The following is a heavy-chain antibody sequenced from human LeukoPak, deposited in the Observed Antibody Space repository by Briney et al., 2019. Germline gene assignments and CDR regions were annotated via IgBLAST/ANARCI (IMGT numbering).Heavy chain of an antibody. CDR3: VRGYSFGPYGMDV. D-gene: IGHD2-15*01. CDR2: ISDSGGST. J-gene: IGHJ6*02. CDR1: GFPFSSYA. V-gene: IGHV3-64D*09. Sequence: GGSLRLSSSASGFPFSSYAMHWVRQAPGEGLEYVSAISDSGGSTYYADSVKGRFAISRDNSKNTLYLQMSSLRAEDTAVYFCVRGYSFGPYGMDVWGQGTTVTVSS.